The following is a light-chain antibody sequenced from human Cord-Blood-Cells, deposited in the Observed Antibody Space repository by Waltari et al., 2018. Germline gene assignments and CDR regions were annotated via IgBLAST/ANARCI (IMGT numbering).Light chain of an antibody. CDR3: QQRSNWPPLT. V-gene: IGKV3-11*01. J-gene: IGKJ4*01. Sequence: EIVLTQSPATLSLSPGERATLSCRASQSVSSYLAWYQQKPGQAPRLLIYDASNRATGIPARFGGSGSGTDSTLTISSLEPEDFAVYYCQQRSNWPPLTFGGGTKVEIK. CDR2: DAS. CDR1: QSVSSY.